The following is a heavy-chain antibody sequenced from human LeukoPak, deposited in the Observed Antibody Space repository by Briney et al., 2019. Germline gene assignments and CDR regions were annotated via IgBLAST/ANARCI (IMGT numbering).Heavy chain of an antibody. Sequence: GGSLRLSCAASGFTFSDYYMSWIRQAPGKGLEWVSYISSSGSTIYYADSVEGRFTISRDNAKNSLYLQMNSLRAEDTAVYYCARGDTMVQDLFDYWGQGTLVTVSS. J-gene: IGHJ4*02. CDR3: ARGDTMVQDLFDY. CDR2: ISSSGSTI. V-gene: IGHV3-11*04. D-gene: IGHD3-10*01. CDR1: GFTFSDYY.